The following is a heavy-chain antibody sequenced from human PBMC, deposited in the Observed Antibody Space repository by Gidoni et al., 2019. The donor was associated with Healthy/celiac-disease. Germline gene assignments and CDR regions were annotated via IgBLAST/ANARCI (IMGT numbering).Heavy chain of an antibody. V-gene: IGHV5-10-1*03. D-gene: IGHD6-6*01. J-gene: IGHJ5*02. CDR2: IDPSDSYT. CDR1: GYSFTSYW. Sequence: EVQLVQSGAEVKKPGESLRISCKGSGYSFTSYWISWVRQMPGKGLEWMGRIDPSDSYTNYSPSFQGHVTISADKSISTAYLQWSSLKASDTAMYYCARHGGTIAARRGWFDPWGQGTLVTVSS. CDR3: ARHGGTIAARRGWFDP.